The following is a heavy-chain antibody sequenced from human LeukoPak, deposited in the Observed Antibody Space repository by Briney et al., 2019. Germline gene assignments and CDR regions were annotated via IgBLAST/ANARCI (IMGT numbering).Heavy chain of an antibody. D-gene: IGHD3-10*01. CDR1: GGTFSSYA. Sequence: SVKVSCKASGGTFSSYAISWVRQAPGQGLECMGRIIPIIGIANYAQKFQGRVTITADKSTSTAYMELSSLRSEDTAVYYCASSYYGSGFDYWGQGTLVSVSS. CDR2: IIPIIGIA. V-gene: IGHV1-69*04. J-gene: IGHJ4*02. CDR3: ASSYYGSGFDY.